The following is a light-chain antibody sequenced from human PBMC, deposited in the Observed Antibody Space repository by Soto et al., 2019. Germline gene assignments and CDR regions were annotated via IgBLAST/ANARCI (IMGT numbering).Light chain of an antibody. CDR2: EVT. V-gene: IGLV2-8*01. CDR1: SSDVGGYNY. J-gene: IGLJ2*01. Sequence: QSVLTQPPSASGSPGQSVTISCTGTSSDVGGYNYVSWYQQHPGKAPKLMIYEVTKRPSGVPDRFSGSKSGNTASLTVSGLQAEDEADYFCISYAGSNKWIFGGGTKLTVL. CDR3: ISYAGSNKWI.